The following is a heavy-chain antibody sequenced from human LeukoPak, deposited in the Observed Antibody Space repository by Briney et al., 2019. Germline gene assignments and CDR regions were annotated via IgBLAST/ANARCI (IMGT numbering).Heavy chain of an antibody. V-gene: IGHV4-39*01. Sequence: KTSQTLSLTCSVSGGSIIETSHYWAWIRQPPGKGLEWIGSISYSGSFYYNPSLKSRVTISVDTSKNQFSLKLSSVTAADTAVYYCARGGPFGEYITYYMDVWGKGTTVTISS. D-gene: IGHD3-10*01. CDR2: ISYSGSF. CDR1: GGSIIETSHY. J-gene: IGHJ6*03. CDR3: ARGGPFGEYITYYMDV.